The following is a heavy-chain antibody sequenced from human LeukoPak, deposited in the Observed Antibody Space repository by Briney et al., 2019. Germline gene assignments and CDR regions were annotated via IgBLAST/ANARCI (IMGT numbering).Heavy chain of an antibody. D-gene: IGHD3-3*01. CDR1: GFTFSNAW. J-gene: IGHJ3*02. Sequence: GGPLRLSCAASGFTFSNAWMSWVRQAPGKGLEWVGRIKSKTDGGTTDYAAPVKGRFTIARDDSKNTMYLQMNSLKTEDTAVYYCTTYDFWSVSYAFDIWGQGTMVTVSS. V-gene: IGHV3-15*01. CDR3: TTYDFWSVSYAFDI. CDR2: IKSKTDGGTT.